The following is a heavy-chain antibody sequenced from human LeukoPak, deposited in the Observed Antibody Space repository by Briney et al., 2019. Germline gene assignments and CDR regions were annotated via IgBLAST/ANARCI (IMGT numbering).Heavy chain of an antibody. J-gene: IGHJ5*02. CDR1: GYTFTGYY. D-gene: IGHD3-9*01. CDR3: ARGVRYFDWLPAWGWFDP. V-gene: IGHV1-2*02. Sequence: GASVKVSCKASGYTFTGYYMHWVRQAPGQGLEWMGWINPNSGGTNYAQKFQGRVTMTRDTSISTAYMELSRLRSDDTAVYYCARGVRYFDWLPAWGWFDPWGQGTLVTVSS. CDR2: INPNSGGT.